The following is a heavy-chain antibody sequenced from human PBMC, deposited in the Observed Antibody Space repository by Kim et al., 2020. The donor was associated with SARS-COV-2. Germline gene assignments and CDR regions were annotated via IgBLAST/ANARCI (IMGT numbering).Heavy chain of an antibody. CDR2: IKHDGSER. CDR3: ARGGESTTTRGQGAFDI. D-gene: IGHD3-10*01. CDR1: GFTFSSYW. V-gene: IGHV3-7*03. Sequence: GGSLRLSCAASGFTFSSYWMTWVRQAPGKGLEWVGIIKHDGSERYYVDSKKGRFTISRDNTKNSLYLQMSNLRAEDTAVYYCARGGESTTTRGQGAFDIWGQGTMVTLSS. J-gene: IGHJ3*02.